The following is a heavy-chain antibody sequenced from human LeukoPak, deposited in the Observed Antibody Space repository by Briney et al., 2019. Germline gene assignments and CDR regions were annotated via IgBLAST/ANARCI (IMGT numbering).Heavy chain of an antibody. J-gene: IGHJ4*02. CDR3: AKRAVTFDS. CDR1: GFSFSNSA. D-gene: IGHD6-19*01. CDR2: VSNNDGNT. Sequence: GGSLRLACAASGFSFSNSAMSWVRQAPGKGLEWVSAVSNNDGNTYYADSVKGRFTISTDNSKNTLYLQMNSLRVEDTALYYCAKRAVTFDSWGQGTLVTVSA. V-gene: IGHV3-23*01.